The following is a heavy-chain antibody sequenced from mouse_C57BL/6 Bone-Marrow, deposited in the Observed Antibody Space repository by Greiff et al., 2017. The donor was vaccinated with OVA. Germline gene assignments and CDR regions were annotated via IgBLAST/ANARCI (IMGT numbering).Heavy chain of an antibody. CDR1: GFSLTSYG. J-gene: IGHJ1*03. CDR3: ARKEVVKGHWYFDV. D-gene: IGHD1-1*02. Sequence: VKLEESGPGLVQPSQSLSITCTVSGFSLTSYGVHWVRQSPGKGLEWLGVIWSGGSTDYNAAFISRLSISKDNSKSQVFFKMNSLQADDTAIYYCARKEVVKGHWYFDVWGTGTTVTVSS. CDR2: IWSGGST. V-gene: IGHV2-2*01.